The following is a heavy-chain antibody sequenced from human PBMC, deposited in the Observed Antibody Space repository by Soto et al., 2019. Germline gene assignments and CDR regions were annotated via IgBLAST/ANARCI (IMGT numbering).Heavy chain of an antibody. Sequence: LRLSCAASGFTFNDYTMNWVRQAPGKGLEWVASISSTVIYIYHADSLKGRFTISRDNTRNSLYLQMNSLRVEDTAVYFCARVITARPPPPGYHYGMDVWGLGTPVTVSS. CDR1: GFTFNDYT. D-gene: IGHD6-6*01. J-gene: IGHJ6*02. V-gene: IGHV3-21*01. CDR2: ISSTVIYI. CDR3: ARVITARPPPPGYHYGMDV.